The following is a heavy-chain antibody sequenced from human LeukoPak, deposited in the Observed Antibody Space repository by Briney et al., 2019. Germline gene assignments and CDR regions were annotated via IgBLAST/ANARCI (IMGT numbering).Heavy chain of an antibody. CDR1: GGSISSSSYY. D-gene: IGHD3-22*01. CDR3: ARDRFDDSSGYYYHYYYYMDV. V-gene: IGHV4-61*01. J-gene: IGHJ6*03. CDR2: IYFSGST. Sequence: PSETLSLTCTVSGGSISSSSYYWGWIRQPPGKGLEWIGYIYFSGSTNYNPSLKSRVTISVDTSKNQFSLKLSSVTAADTAVYYCARDRFDDSSGYYYHYYYYMDVWGKGTTVTVSS.